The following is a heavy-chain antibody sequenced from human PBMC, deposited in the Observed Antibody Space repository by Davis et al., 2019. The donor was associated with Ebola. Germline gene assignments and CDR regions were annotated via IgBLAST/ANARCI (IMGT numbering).Heavy chain of an antibody. CDR3: ARGAEVVLGIVITDWFDP. CDR2: INPSAGNT. Sequence: SVTVPHLTSDYTFTSHYILRVRQPPGQALEWMGLINPSAGNTIYAQKFQVRDTMTGDTSTNTLYMELSGLTSEDTAVYYCARGAEVVLGIVITDWFDPWGQGTRVTVST. J-gene: IGHJ5*02. V-gene: IGHV1-46*01. CDR1: DYTFTSHY. D-gene: IGHD2-2*01.